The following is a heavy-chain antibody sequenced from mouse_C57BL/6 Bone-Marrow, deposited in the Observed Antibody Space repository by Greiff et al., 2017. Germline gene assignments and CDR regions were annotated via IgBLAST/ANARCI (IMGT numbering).Heavy chain of an antibody. J-gene: IGHJ4*01. V-gene: IGHV1-69*01. CDR1: GYTFTSYW. CDR2: IDPSDSYT. D-gene: IGHD5-1*01. CDR3: ARDLIHY. Sequence: VQLQQPGAELVMPGASVQLSCKASGYTFTSYWMHWVKQRPGQGLEWIGEIDPSDSYTNYNQKFKGKSTLTVDKSSSTAYMQLSSLTSEDSAVYYCARDLIHYWGHGTSATVSS.